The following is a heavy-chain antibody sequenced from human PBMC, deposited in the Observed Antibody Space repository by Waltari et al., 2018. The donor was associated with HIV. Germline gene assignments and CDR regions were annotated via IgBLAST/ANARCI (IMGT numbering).Heavy chain of an antibody. CDR2: ISYDGSNK. Sequence: QVQLVESGGGVVQPGRSLRLSWAASGLTFNTFAIYLVRQAPGKGLECVAVISYDGSNKYYADSVKGRFTISRDNSKNTLYLQMNSLRAEDTAVYYCARDSSGYYYVGYGMDVWGQGTTVTVSS. D-gene: IGHD3-22*01. V-gene: IGHV3-30*01. CDR1: GLTFNTFA. CDR3: ARDSSGYYYVGYGMDV. J-gene: IGHJ6*02.